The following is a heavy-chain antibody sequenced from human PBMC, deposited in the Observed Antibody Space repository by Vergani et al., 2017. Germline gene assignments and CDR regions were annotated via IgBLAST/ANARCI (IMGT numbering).Heavy chain of an antibody. Sequence: QVQLVQSGPEVKKPGASVKVSCKASGYDFTNYGLGWVRQAPGQGLERMGWISAYNGNTKYAQKFQGRVCVTTDTSTTTVYMELRRLTSDDTAVYYCARGQSGSYYRYFEHWGQGTLVIVSS. CDR2: ISAYNGNT. CDR1: GYDFTNYG. J-gene: IGHJ1*01. CDR3: ARGQSGSYYRYFEH. D-gene: IGHD3-10*01. V-gene: IGHV1-18*01.